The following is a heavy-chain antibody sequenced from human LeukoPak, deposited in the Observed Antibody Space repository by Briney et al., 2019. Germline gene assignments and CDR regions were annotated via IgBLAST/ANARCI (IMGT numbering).Heavy chain of an antibody. J-gene: IGHJ4*02. CDR2: INPNSGDT. V-gene: IGHV1-2*02. CDR3: ARHFNLKGFDS. CDR1: GYTFTVYY. Sequence: ASVKVSSTASGYTFTVYYMHWVRQAPGKGLEWMGWINPNSGDTNYAQEFQGRVTMTKDTSIRTVYMELSRLRSDDTAVYYCARHFNLKGFDSWGQGTLITVSS. D-gene: IGHD3-9*01.